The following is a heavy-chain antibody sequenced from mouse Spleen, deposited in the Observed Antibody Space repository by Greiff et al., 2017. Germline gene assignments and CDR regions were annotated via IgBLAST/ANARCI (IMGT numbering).Heavy chain of an antibody. Sequence: EVKLMESGPGLVKPSQSLSLTCSVTGYSITSGYYWNWIRQFPGNKLEWMGYISYDGSNNYNPSLKNRISITRDTSKNQFFLKLNSVTTEDTATYYCAHDGYYPGGFDYWGQGTTLTVSS. CDR2: ISYDGSN. J-gene: IGHJ2*01. CDR3: AHDGYYPGGFDY. D-gene: IGHD2-3*01. CDR1: GYSITSGYY. V-gene: IGHV3-6*01.